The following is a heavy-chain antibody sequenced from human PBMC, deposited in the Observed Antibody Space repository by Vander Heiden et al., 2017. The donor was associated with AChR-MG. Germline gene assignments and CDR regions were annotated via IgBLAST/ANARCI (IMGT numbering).Heavy chain of an antibody. CDR2: ISGSGGST. CDR3: ANTYYYDSSGYYY. V-gene: IGHV3-23*01. D-gene: IGHD3-22*01. Sequence: EVQLLESGGGLVQPGGSLRLSCAASGFTFSSYAMSWVRQAPGKGLEWVSAISGSGGSTYYADSVKGRFTISRDNSKNTLYLQMNSLRAEDTAVYYCANTYYYDSSGYYYWGQGTLVTVSS. CDR1: GFTFSSYA. J-gene: IGHJ4*02.